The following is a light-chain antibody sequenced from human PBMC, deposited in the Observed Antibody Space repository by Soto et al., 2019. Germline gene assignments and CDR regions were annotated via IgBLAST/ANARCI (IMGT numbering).Light chain of an antibody. CDR1: QGISTY. V-gene: IGKV1-39*01. J-gene: IGKJ1*01. Sequence: DIQMTQSPSSLSASVGGRVTITCRASQGISTYLNWYHQKPGKAPKLLIYAASSLQSGVPSRFSGSGSETDFTLTISSLQPEDFATYSCQQSYSTTWTFGQGIKVDIK. CDR3: QQSYSTTWT. CDR2: AAS.